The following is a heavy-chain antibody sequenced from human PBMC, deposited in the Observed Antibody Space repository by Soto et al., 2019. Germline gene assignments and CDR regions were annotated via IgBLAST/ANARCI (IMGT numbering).Heavy chain of an antibody. CDR1: GFTFSSYS. V-gene: IGHV3-48*01. D-gene: IGHD3-3*01. J-gene: IGHJ4*02. CDR2: ISSSSSTI. CDR3: ARTSITIFGVVIKSFDY. Sequence: GGSLRLSCAASGFTFSSYSMNWVRQAPGKGLEWVSYISSSSSTIYYADSVKGRFTISRDNAKNSLYLQMNSLRAEDTAVYYCARTSITIFGVVIKSFDYWGQGTLVTVSS.